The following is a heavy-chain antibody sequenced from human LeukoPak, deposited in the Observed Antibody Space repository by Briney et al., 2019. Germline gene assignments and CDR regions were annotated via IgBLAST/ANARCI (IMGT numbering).Heavy chain of an antibody. J-gene: IGHJ4*02. D-gene: IGHD3-10*01. V-gene: IGHV3-23*01. CDR2: ISGSGGTT. Sequence: PGGSLRLSCAASGFIFSNYVMSWVRQAPGKGLEWVSAISGSGGTTTYADSVKGRLTISRDNSKNTLYLQMNSLRVEDTAVYYCAKAGSRWYFDYWGQGTLVTVSS. CDR3: AKAGSRWYFDY. CDR1: GFIFSNYV.